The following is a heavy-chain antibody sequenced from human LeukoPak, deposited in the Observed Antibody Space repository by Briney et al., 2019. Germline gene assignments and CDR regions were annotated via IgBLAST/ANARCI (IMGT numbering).Heavy chain of an antibody. CDR2: ISSSSSYI. CDR3: ARWHSEAFDI. J-gene: IGHJ3*02. V-gene: IGHV3-21*01. Sequence: PGGSLRLSCAASGFTFSSNSMNWVRQAPGKGLEWVSSISSSSSYIYYADSVKSRFTISRDNAKNSLYLQMNSLRAVDTAVYYCARWHSEAFDIWGQGTMVSVSS. CDR1: GFTFSSNS. D-gene: IGHD2-21*01.